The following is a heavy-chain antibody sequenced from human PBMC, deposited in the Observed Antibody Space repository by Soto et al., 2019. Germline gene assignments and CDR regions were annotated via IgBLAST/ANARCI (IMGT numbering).Heavy chain of an antibody. J-gene: IGHJ1*01. CDR1: GSTFNDYA. D-gene: IGHD3-22*01. CDR3: ARATRYFDSSGYPAEYFFH. Sequence: GGSLRLSCSASGSTFNDYAMSWVRQAPGKGLEWVSSISGSGGSTDYADSVKGRFTISRDSSKNTLYLQMNSLRDEDTAVYYCARATRYFDSSGYPAEYFFHWGQGTPVTVSS. V-gene: IGHV3-23*01. CDR2: ISGSGGST.